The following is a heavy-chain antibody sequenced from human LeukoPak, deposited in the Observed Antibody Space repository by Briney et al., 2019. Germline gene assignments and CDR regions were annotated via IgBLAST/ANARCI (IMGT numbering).Heavy chain of an antibody. V-gene: IGHV4-4*07. CDR2: IYTSGST. Sequence: SETLSLTCTVSGGSISSYYWSWIRQPAGKGLEWIERIYTSGSTNYNPSLKSRVTMSVDTSKNQFSLKLSSVTAADTAVYYCARGGWYDILTGYYRDAFDIWGQGTMVTVSS. CDR3: ARGGWYDILTGYYRDAFDI. D-gene: IGHD3-9*01. J-gene: IGHJ3*02. CDR1: GGSISSYY.